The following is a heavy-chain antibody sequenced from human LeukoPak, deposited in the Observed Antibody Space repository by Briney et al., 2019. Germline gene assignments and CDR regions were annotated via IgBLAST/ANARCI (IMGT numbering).Heavy chain of an antibody. D-gene: IGHD3-3*01. CDR3: AKVDDGFWSGYSPNWFDP. CDR1: GFTFSSYA. J-gene: IGHJ5*02. CDR2: ISGSGGST. V-gene: IGHV3-23*01. Sequence: PGGSLRLSCAASGFTFSSYAMSWIRKAPGKGLDWVSAISGSGGSTYYSDSSKGRLTTSRDNSKNTLYLQMNSLRTDATAVYYCAKVDDGFWSGYSPNWFDPWGQGTLVTVSS.